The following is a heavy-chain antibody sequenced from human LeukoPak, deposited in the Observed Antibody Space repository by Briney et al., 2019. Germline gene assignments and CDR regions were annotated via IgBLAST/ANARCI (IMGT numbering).Heavy chain of an antibody. J-gene: IGHJ3*02. CDR3: ARDYSSGWPDAFDI. V-gene: IGHV1-69*05. CDR1: GGTFSSYA. Sequence: ASVKVSCKASGGTFSSYAISWVRQAPGQGLEWMGGIIPIVGTANYAQKFQGRVTITTDESTSTAYMELSSLRSEDTAVYYCARDYSSGWPDAFDIWGQGTMVTVSS. CDR2: IIPIVGTA. D-gene: IGHD6-19*01.